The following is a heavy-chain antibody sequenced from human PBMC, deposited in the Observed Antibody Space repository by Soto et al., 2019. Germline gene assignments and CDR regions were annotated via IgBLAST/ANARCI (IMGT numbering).Heavy chain of an antibody. D-gene: IGHD5-18*01. CDR2: INAGNGNT. Sequence: ASVKVSCKASGYSFTNYAIHWVRQAPGQRLEWMGWINAGNGNTKYSQKFQDRVTITRDTSASTAYMELSSLRSEDTAVYYCARGLNGYLYYFDYWGQGTLVTVSS. CDR1: GYSFTNYA. J-gene: IGHJ4*02. CDR3: ARGLNGYLYYFDY. V-gene: IGHV1-3*01.